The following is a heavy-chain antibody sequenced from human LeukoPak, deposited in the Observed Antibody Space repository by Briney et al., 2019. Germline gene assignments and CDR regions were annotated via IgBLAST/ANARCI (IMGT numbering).Heavy chain of an antibody. CDR2: ISFDGDNK. J-gene: IGHJ1*01. D-gene: IGHD3-10*01. CDR3: AKDYSTSGNYFSRD. Sequence: GGSLRLSCAATGFSFSSFDMHWVRQAPGKGLEWVAVISFDGDNKYYAASVKGRFTISRDNSKNTLYLQMNSLRAEDTAVYYCAKDYSTSGNYFSRDWGQGTLVTVSS. V-gene: IGHV3-30*18. CDR1: GFSFSSFD.